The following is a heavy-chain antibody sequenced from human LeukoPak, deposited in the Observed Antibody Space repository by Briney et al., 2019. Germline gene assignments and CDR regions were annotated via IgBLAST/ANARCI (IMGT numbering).Heavy chain of an antibody. J-gene: IGHJ4*02. Sequence: TGGSLRLSCAASGFTFSTYAMHWVRQAPGKGLEWVAVISYDGSNTYYADSVKGRFTISRDNSKNTLYLQLNSLRAEDTAVYYCARDSTYYYTSGSSGPHYFDYWGQGTLVTVSS. CDR3: ARDSTYYYTSGSSGPHYFDY. D-gene: IGHD3-10*01. V-gene: IGHV3-30*01. CDR2: ISYDGSNT. CDR1: GFTFSTYA.